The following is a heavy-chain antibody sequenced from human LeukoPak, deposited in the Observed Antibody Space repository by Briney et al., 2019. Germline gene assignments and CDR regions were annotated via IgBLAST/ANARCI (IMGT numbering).Heavy chain of an antibody. CDR2: IYYSGST. Sequence: SETLSLTCTVSGGSIGSYYWSWIRQPPGKGLEWIGYIYYSGSTNYNPSLKSRVTISVDTSKNQFSLKLSSVTAADTAVYYCARRQVGGYLFDYWGQGTLVTVSS. J-gene: IGHJ4*02. CDR1: GGSIGSYY. V-gene: IGHV4-59*01. CDR3: ARRQVGGYLFDY. D-gene: IGHD3-10*01.